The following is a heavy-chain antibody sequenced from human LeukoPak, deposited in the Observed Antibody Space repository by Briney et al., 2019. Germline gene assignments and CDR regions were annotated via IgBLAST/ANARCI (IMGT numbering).Heavy chain of an antibody. CDR1: GYTFTSYD. CDR2: IIPIFGTA. D-gene: IGHD2-15*01. J-gene: IGHJ6*03. V-gene: IGHV1-69*06. Sequence: SVKVSCKASGYTFTSYDFSWVRQAPGQGLEWMGGIIPIFGTANYAQKFQGRVTITADKSTSTAYMELSSLRSEDTAVYYCARGPPTSEGYCSGGSCYSDYYYYMDVWGKGTTVTVSS. CDR3: ARGPPTSEGYCSGGSCYSDYYYYMDV.